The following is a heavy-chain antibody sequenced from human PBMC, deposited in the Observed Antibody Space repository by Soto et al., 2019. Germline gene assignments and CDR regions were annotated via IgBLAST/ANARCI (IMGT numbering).Heavy chain of an antibody. V-gene: IGHV3-53*01. CDR3: ARVVFFNWFDP. Sequence: PGGSLRLSCAASGFTVSSNYMSWVRQAPGKGLEWVSVIYSGGSTYYADSVKGRFTTSRDNSKNTLYLQMNSLRAEDTAVYYCARVVFFNWFDPRGQGTLVTVSS. CDR1: GFTVSSNY. J-gene: IGHJ5*02. CDR2: IYSGGST. D-gene: IGHD3-3*01.